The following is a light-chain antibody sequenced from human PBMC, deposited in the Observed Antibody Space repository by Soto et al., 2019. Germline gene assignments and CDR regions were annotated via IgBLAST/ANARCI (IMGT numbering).Light chain of an antibody. CDR2: DVS. CDR1: SSDVGGYNY. CDR3: SSYTSSSTLGHV. Sequence: QSVLTQAASVSGSPGQSITISCTGTSSDVGGYNYVSWYQQHPGKAPKLMIYDVSNRPSGVSNRFSGSKSGNTASLTISGLQAQDEADYYCSSYTSSSTLGHVFGTGTKLTVL. J-gene: IGLJ1*01. V-gene: IGLV2-14*01.